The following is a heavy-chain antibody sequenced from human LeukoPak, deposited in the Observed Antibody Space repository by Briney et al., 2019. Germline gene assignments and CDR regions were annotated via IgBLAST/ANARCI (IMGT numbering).Heavy chain of an antibody. CDR3: ARLHYGGNYGYYYYYMDV. CDR1: GGSISSSSYY. CDR2: VFYSGST. Sequence: SETLSLTCTVSGGSISSSSYYWGWIRQPPGKGLEWIGSVFYSGSTYYNPSLKSRVTISVDTSKNQFSLKLSSVTAADTAVYYCARLHYGGNYGYYYYYMDVWGKGTTVTISS. J-gene: IGHJ6*03. D-gene: IGHD4-23*01. V-gene: IGHV4-39*01.